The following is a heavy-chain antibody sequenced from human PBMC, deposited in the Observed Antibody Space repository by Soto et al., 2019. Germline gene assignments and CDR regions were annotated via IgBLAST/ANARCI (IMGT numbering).Heavy chain of an antibody. D-gene: IGHD2-15*01. J-gene: IGHJ4*01. CDR1: GYTFTSYD. CDR2: MNHNSGNT. CDR3: VKGNQLLRYYFEF. V-gene: IGHV1-8*01. Sequence: ASVKVSCKASGYTFTSYDINWVRQATGQGLEWMGWMNHNSGNTGYAQKFQGRFTISGDNSDDTLYLQMSSLRVEDTAKYYCVKGNQLLRYYFEFWGPGTLVTVSS.